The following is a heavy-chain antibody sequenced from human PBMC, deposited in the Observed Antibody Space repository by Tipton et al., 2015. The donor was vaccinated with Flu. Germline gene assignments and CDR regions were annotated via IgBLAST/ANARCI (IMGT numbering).Heavy chain of an antibody. D-gene: IGHD2-2*01. Sequence: GSLRLSCAASGSTFSSYSMNWVRQAPGKGLEWVSSISSSSSYIYYADSVKGRFTISRDNAKNSLYLQMNSLRAEDTAVYYCARELNIVVVPAAIGEVDYWGQGTLVTVSS. CDR2: ISSSSSYI. J-gene: IGHJ4*02. CDR1: GSTFSSYS. V-gene: IGHV3-21*01. CDR3: ARELNIVVVPAAIGEVDY.